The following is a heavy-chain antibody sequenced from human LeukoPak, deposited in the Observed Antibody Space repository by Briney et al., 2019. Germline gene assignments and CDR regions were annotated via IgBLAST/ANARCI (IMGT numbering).Heavy chain of an antibody. CDR3: ASVVVPAATGAFDI. CDR1: GGSISSGSYY. Sequence: SETLSLTCTVSGGSISSGSYYWSWIRQPAGKGLEWIGRIYTSGSTSYNPSLKSRVTISVDTSKNQFSLKLSSVTAADTAVYYCASVVVPAATGAFDIWGQGTMVTVSS. CDR2: IYTSGST. J-gene: IGHJ3*02. V-gene: IGHV4-61*02. D-gene: IGHD2-2*01.